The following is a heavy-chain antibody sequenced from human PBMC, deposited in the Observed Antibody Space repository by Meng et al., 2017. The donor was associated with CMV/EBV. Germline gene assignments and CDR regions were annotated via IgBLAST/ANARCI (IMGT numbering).Heavy chain of an antibody. J-gene: IGHJ4*02. D-gene: IGHD3-16*01. CDR2: IYYSGST. CDR3: ARHYDYDDY. CDR1: GGSISNYY. V-gene: IGHV4-59*01. Sequence: QVQLRESGPGLGKPSETLSLTCTVSGGSISNYYWSWIRQPPGKGLEWIGYIYYSGSTNYNPSLKSRVTISVDTSKNQFSLKLSSVTAADTAVYYCARHYDYDDYWGQGTLVTVSS.